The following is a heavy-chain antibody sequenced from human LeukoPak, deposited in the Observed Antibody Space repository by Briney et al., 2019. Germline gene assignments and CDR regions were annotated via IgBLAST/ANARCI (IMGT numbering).Heavy chain of an antibody. CDR3: ARDQIWNYYFDY. D-gene: IGHD1-7*01. J-gene: IGHJ4*02. Sequence: PGGSLRLSCAASGFTFSNYWMSWVRQAPGKGLEWVANIKQDGSETYYVDYVKGRFTISRDNAKNSVYLQMNSLRAEDTAVYYCARDQIWNYYFDYWGQGTLVTVSS. CDR1: GFTFSNYW. CDR2: IKQDGSET. V-gene: IGHV3-7*01.